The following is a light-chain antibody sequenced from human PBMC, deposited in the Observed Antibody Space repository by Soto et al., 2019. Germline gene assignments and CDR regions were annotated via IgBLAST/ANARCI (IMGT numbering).Light chain of an antibody. J-gene: IGLJ1*01. CDR3: SSYTSNSTYV. CDR1: SSDVGSYNR. V-gene: IGLV2-18*02. Sequence: QSVLTQPPSVSGSPGQSVTISRTGTSSDVGSYNRVSWYQQPPGTAPKLMIYEVNNRPSGVPDRFSGSKSGNMASLTISGLQAEDEADYYCSSYTSNSTYVFGPGTKVTVL. CDR2: EVN.